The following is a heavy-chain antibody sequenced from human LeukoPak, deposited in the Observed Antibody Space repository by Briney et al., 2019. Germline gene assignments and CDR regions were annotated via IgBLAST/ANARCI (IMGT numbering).Heavy chain of an antibody. Sequence: SQTLSLTCTVSGGSISSGGYFWNWIRQHPGKGLEWIGYIYYSGSIYYNPSLKSRVTISVDTSKNQFSLKLSSVTAADTAVYYCARVNNYGGNPFDYWGQGTLVTVSS. CDR3: ARVNNYGGNPFDY. D-gene: IGHD4-23*01. J-gene: IGHJ4*02. CDR2: IYYSGSI. V-gene: IGHV4-31*03. CDR1: GGSISSGGYF.